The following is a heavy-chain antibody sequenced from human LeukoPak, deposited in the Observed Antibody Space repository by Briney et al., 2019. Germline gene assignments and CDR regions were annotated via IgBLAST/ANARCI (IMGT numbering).Heavy chain of an antibody. V-gene: IGHV4-59*01. Sequence: PSETLSLTCSVSGGSISGYYWSWIRQSPGKGLEWIGYIYYSGSTNYNPSLKSRVTISVDTSKNQFSLKLSSVTSADTAVYYCARTPPCSSTSCYILDYWGQGTLVTVPS. CDR1: GGSISGYY. CDR3: ARTPPCSSTSCYILDY. D-gene: IGHD2-2*02. J-gene: IGHJ4*02. CDR2: IYYSGST.